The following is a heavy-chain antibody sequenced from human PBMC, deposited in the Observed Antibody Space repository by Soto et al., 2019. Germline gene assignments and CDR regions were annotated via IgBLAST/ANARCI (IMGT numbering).Heavy chain of an antibody. CDR1: GFSLSTSGVG. D-gene: IGHD2-2*01. Sequence: SGPTLVNPTQTLTLTCTFSGFSLSTSGVGVGWIRQPPGKALEWLALIYWDDDKRYSPSLKSRLTITKDTSKNQVVLTMTNMDPVDTATYYCAHSRYYCISTSCLFLFDYWGQGTLVTSPQ. CDR2: IYWDDDK. CDR3: AHSRYYCISTSCLFLFDY. V-gene: IGHV2-5*02. J-gene: IGHJ4*02.